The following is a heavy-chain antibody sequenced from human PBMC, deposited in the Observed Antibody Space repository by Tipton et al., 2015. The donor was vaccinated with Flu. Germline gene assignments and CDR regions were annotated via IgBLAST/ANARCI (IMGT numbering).Heavy chain of an antibody. CDR3: ARAFGVVPFFDN. J-gene: IGHJ4*02. CDR2: IFTIGGT. V-gene: IGHV4-4*07. Sequence: TLSLTCTVSGGSISSYYWSWIRQPAGKGLEWIGRIFTIGGTNYNPSLQSRVTMSVDTSKNQFSLKLSSVTAADTAVFYCARAFGVVPFFDNWGQGTLVTVAS. CDR1: GGSISSYY. D-gene: IGHD3-3*01.